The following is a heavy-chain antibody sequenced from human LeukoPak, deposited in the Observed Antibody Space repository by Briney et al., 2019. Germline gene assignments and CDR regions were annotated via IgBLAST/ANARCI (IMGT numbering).Heavy chain of an antibody. CDR1: GGSISGYY. Sequence: SETLSLICTVSGGSISGYYCSWIRQPPGRGLEWIGYVYYSGSTNYNPSLKGRVTISVDTSKNQFSLKLSSVTAADTAVYYCARGGRAVASNWFDPWGQGTLVTVSS. J-gene: IGHJ5*02. D-gene: IGHD6-19*01. CDR2: VYYSGST. CDR3: ARGGRAVASNWFDP. V-gene: IGHV4-59*01.